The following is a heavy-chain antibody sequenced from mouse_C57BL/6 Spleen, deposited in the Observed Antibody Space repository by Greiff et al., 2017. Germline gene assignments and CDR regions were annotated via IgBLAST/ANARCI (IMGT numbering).Heavy chain of an antibody. J-gene: IGHJ4*01. CDR2: IDPANGNT. CDR3: AEGDYYGSSYFYYAMAY. Sequence: VQLQQSVAELVRPGASVKLSCTASGFNIKNTYMHWVKQRPEQGLEWIGRIDPANGNTKYAPKFQGKATITADTSSNTAYLQLSSLTSEDTAIYYCAEGDYYGSSYFYYAMAYWGQGTSVTVSS. CDR1: GFNIKNTY. D-gene: IGHD1-1*01. V-gene: IGHV14-3*01.